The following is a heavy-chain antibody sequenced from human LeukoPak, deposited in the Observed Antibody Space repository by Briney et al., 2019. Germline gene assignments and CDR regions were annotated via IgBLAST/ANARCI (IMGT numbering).Heavy chain of an antibody. D-gene: IGHD3-3*01. V-gene: IGHV3-73*01. J-gene: IGHJ6*03. CDR3: GKNYDFWSGLGYMDV. CDR1: GFTFSGSA. Sequence: GGSLRLSCSASGFTFSGSAMHWVHQASGKGLEWVGRIRSKANSYATAYAASVKGRFTISRDDSKNTAYLQMNSLKTEDTAVYYCGKNYDFWSGLGYMDVWGKGTTVTVSS. CDR2: IRSKANSYAT.